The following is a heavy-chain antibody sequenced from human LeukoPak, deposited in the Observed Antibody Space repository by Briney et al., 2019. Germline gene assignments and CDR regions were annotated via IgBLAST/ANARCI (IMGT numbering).Heavy chain of an antibody. CDR2: IYYSGNT. J-gene: IGHJ4*02. Sequence: SETLSLTCSVSGGSVNNYYWNWIRQPPGKGLEWIGYIYYSGNTDYHPSLKSRVTISVDTSKNQFSLKLRSVTAADTAVYYCARDKVPGDYWGQGILVTVSS. CDR1: GGSVNNYY. CDR3: ARDKVPGDY. D-gene: IGHD7-27*01. V-gene: IGHV4-59*02.